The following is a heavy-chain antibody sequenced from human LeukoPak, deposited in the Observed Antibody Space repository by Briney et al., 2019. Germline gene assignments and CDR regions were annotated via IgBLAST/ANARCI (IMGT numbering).Heavy chain of an antibody. CDR3: ARHKNGGSFPLDS. V-gene: IGHV4-59*08. D-gene: IGHD1-26*01. J-gene: IGHJ4*02. CDR2: IYSSGST. Sequence: SETLSLTCTVSGDSIRSYYWGWIRKPPGRGLEYIGYIYSSGSTSYNPSLKSRVTSSVDTSENQFSLKLSSVTAADTAVYYCARHKNGGSFPLDSWGQGTLVTVSS. CDR1: GDSIRSYY.